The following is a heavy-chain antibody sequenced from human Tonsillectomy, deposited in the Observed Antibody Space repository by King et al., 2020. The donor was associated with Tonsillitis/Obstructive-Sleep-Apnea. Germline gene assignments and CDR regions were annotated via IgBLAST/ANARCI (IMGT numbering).Heavy chain of an antibody. CDR3: ARATPYYDFWRGSCDN. Sequence: VQLVESEGGLVKPGGSLRLSCATSGFTFSDYYMSWIRQTPGKGLEWISYITNNGNVLYYADSVKGRFTISRDNAKNSLYLQMHSLRDDDTAVYYCARATPYYDFWRGSCDNWGQGILVTVSS. CDR1: GFTFSDYY. J-gene: IGHJ4*02. V-gene: IGHV3-11*01. D-gene: IGHD3-3*01. CDR2: ITNNGNVL.